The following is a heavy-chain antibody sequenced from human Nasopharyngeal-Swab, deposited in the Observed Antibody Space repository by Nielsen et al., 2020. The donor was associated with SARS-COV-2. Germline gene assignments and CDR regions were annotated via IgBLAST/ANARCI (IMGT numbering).Heavy chain of an antibody. CDR2: IYYSGST. D-gene: IGHD6-19*01. J-gene: IGHJ6*02. V-gene: IGHV4-31*03. Sequence: SETLSLTCTVSGGSISSGGYYWSWIRQHPGKGLEWIGYIYYSGSTYYNPSLKSRVTISVDTSKNQFSLKLSSVTAADTAVYYCARESGWYGKRWYYGMDVWGQGTTVTVSS. CDR3: ARESGWYGKRWYYGMDV. CDR1: GGSISSGGYY.